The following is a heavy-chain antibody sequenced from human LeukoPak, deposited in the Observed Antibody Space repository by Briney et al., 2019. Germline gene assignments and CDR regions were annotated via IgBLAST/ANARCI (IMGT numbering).Heavy chain of an antibody. V-gene: IGHV4-34*01. Sequence: PSETLSLTCAVYGGSFSGYYWSWIRQPPGKGLEWIGKINHSGSTNYNPSLKSRVTISVDTSKNQFSLKLSSVTAADTAVYYCARDIVVVPAEKTLDYWGQGTLVTVSS. D-gene: IGHD2-2*01. J-gene: IGHJ4*02. CDR2: INHSGST. CDR1: GGSFSGYY. CDR3: ARDIVVVPAEKTLDY.